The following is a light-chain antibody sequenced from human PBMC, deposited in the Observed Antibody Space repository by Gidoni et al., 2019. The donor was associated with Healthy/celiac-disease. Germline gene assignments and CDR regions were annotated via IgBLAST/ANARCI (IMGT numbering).Light chain of an antibody. CDR1: VLAKKY. Sequence: SYELTQPSSVSVSPGQTARITCTGDVLAKKYARWFQQKPGQAPALVLYKDSERPSGIPERFSGSSSGTTVTLTISGAQVEDEADYYCYSAADNNQVFGGGTKLTVL. V-gene: IGLV3-27*01. CDR2: KDS. J-gene: IGLJ3*02. CDR3: YSAADNNQV.